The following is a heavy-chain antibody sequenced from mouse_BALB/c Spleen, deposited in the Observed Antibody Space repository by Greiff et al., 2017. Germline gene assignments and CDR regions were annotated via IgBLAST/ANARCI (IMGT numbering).Heavy chain of an antibody. J-gene: IGHJ2*01. CDR2: IDPANGNT. Sequence: VQLLQSGAELVKPGGSVKLSCTASGFNIKDTYMHWVKQRPEQGLEWIGRIDPANGNTKYDPKFQGKATITADTSSNTAYLQLSSLTSEDTGVYYCARGRWLPFDYWGQGTTLTVSA. CDR1: GFNIKDTY. V-gene: IGHV14-3*02. D-gene: IGHD2-3*01. CDR3: ARGRWLPFDY.